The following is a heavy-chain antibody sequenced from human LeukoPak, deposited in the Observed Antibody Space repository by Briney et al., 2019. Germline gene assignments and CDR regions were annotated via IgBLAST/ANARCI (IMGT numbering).Heavy chain of an antibody. Sequence: GGSLRLSCTASGFTFSSYGMHWVRQAPGKGLEGVAVIWYDGSNKYYADSVKGRFTISRDNSKNTLYLQMNSLRVEDTAVYYCAKDMGDGYNYDYWGQGTLVTVSS. CDR1: GFTFSSYG. V-gene: IGHV3-33*06. J-gene: IGHJ4*02. CDR2: IWYDGSNK. CDR3: AKDMGDGYNYDY. D-gene: IGHD5-24*01.